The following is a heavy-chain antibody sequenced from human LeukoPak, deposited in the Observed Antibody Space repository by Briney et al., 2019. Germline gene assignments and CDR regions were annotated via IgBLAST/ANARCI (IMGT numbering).Heavy chain of an antibody. D-gene: IGHD5-18*01. Sequence: PSETLSLTCAVYGGSFSGYYWSWIRQPPGKGLEWIGEINHSGSTNYNPSLKSRVTISVDTSKNQFSLKLSSVTAADTAVYYCARTGYSYGEFDYWGQGTLDTVSS. CDR2: INHSGST. V-gene: IGHV4-34*01. CDR3: ARTGYSYGEFDY. CDR1: GGSFSGYY. J-gene: IGHJ4*02.